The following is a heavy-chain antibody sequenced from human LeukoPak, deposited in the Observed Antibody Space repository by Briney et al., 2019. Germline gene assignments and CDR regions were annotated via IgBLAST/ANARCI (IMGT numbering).Heavy chain of an antibody. Sequence: GGSLRLSCAASGFTFSSYGMRWVRQAPGKGLEWVAVIWYDGSNKYYADSVKGRFTISRDNSKNTLYLQMNSLRAEDTAVYFCAKEAPPADRAVVALLDDFDYWGQGTLVTVSS. V-gene: IGHV3-33*06. CDR1: GFTFSSYG. CDR3: AKEAPPADRAVVALLDDFDY. CDR2: IWYDGSNK. D-gene: IGHD2-15*01. J-gene: IGHJ4*02.